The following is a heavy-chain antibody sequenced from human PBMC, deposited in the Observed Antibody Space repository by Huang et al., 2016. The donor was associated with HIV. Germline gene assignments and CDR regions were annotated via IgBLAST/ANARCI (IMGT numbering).Heavy chain of an antibody. D-gene: IGHD3-10*01. J-gene: IGHJ4*02. V-gene: IGHV3-9*01. CDR3: ARRGVMVRGAHFDY. Sequence: EVQLVESGGGLVQPGRSLRLSCTAFGFTFDDYAMHWVRQGPGKGLGGVSGSSWNSGSIGYADSGKGRFTISRDNAKNSLYLQMNSLRAEDTALYYCARRGVMVRGAHFDYWGLGTLVTVSS. CDR1: GFTFDDYA. CDR2: SSWNSGSI.